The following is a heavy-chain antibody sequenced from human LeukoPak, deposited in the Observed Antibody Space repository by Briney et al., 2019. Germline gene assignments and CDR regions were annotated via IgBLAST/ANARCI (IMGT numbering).Heavy chain of an antibody. CDR2: ISYDGSNK. CDR3: AKDVEMATTLGFDY. CDR1: GFTFSSYG. Sequence: GGSLRLSCAAPGFTFSSYGMHWVRQAPGKGLEWVAVISYDGSNKYYADSVKGRFTISRDNSKNTLYLQMNSLRAEDTAVYYCAKDVEMATTLGFDYWGQGTLVTVSS. J-gene: IGHJ4*02. D-gene: IGHD5-24*01. V-gene: IGHV3-30*18.